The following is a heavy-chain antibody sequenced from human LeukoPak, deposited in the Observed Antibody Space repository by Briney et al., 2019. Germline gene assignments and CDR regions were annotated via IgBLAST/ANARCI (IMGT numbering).Heavy chain of an antibody. Sequence: PGGSLRLSCAASGFNFSSYAMHWVRQAPGKGLEYVSAISSNGGSTNYANSVKGRFTISRDNSKNTLYLQMGSLRAEDMAVYYCAREISGSYYDYFDYWGQGTLVTVTS. CDR2: ISSNGGST. V-gene: IGHV3-64*01. D-gene: IGHD1-26*01. J-gene: IGHJ4*02. CDR1: GFNFSSYA. CDR3: AREISGSYYDYFDY.